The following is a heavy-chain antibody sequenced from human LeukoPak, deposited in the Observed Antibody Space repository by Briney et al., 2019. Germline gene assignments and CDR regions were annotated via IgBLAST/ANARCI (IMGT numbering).Heavy chain of an antibody. CDR1: GYTFTSYD. D-gene: IGHD2-15*01. V-gene: IGHV1-8*01. Sequence: ASVKVSCKASGYTFTSYDINWVRQATVQGLEWMGWMNPNSGNTGYAQKFQGRVTMTRNTSISTAYRELSSLRSEDTAVYYCARGAPGSYCSGGSCPYFDYWGQGTLVSVSS. CDR2: MNPNSGNT. J-gene: IGHJ4*02. CDR3: ARGAPGSYCSGGSCPYFDY.